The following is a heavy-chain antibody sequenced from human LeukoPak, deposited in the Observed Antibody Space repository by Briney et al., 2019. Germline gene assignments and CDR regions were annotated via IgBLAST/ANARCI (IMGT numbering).Heavy chain of an antibody. CDR2: ISAYNGDT. D-gene: IGHD6-19*01. V-gene: IGHV1-18*01. CDR3: ARVRIAVAGKYYFDY. Sequence: ASVKVSRKASTYPFTSYGISWVRQAPGQGLEWMGWISAYNGDTNYAQTFQGRVTMTTDTSTTTAYMELRSLRSDDTAVYYCARVRIAVAGKYYFDYWGQGTLVTVSS. J-gene: IGHJ4*02. CDR1: TYPFTSYG.